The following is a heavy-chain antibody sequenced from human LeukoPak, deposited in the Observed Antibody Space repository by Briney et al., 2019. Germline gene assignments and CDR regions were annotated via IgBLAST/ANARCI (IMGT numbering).Heavy chain of an antibody. CDR1: GFTFIGYG. V-gene: IGHV3-30*18. D-gene: IGHD2-21*02. CDR3: AKPRGGDSWAFDF. CDR2: ISYDGSNQ. Sequence: PSGGSLRLSCEASGFTFIGYGMHWVRQAPGKGLEWVAGISYDGSNQYYTDSVKGRFTISRDNSKNTLYLQMNSLRPEDTAVYYCAKPRGGDSWAFDFWGQGTMVTVSS. J-gene: IGHJ3*01.